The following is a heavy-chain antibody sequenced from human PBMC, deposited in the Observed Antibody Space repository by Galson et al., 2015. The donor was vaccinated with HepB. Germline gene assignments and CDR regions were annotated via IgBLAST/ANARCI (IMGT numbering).Heavy chain of an antibody. CDR2: IGWASGPA. CDR3: AKDMGVVTPRYYFDY. V-gene: IGHV3-43*01. Sequence: SLRLCGAASGVTFDDYTMHWVGQAPGKGLEWVSLIGWASGPAFYADSVAGRFTISRDNSRSSLYLQMNSLRTEDTAFYYCAKDMGVVTPRYYFDYWGQGTLVTVSS. CDR1: GVTFDDYT. D-gene: IGHD2-21*02. J-gene: IGHJ4*02.